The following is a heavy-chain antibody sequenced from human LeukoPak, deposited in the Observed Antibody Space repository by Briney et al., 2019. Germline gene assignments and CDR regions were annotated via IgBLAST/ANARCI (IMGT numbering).Heavy chain of an antibody. CDR1: GFTFSDYY. Sequence: GGSLRLSCEASGFTFSDYYMSWIRQAPGKGLEWVSYISSSSSYTNYADSVKGRFTISRDNAKNSLYLQMNSLRAEDTAVYYCARVIAAAGTGAFDIWGQGTMVTVSS. D-gene: IGHD6-13*01. J-gene: IGHJ3*02. V-gene: IGHV3-11*06. CDR2: ISSSSSYT. CDR3: ARVIAAAGTGAFDI.